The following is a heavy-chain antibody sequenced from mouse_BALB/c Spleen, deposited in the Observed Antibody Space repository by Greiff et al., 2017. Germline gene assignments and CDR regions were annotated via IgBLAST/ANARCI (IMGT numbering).Heavy chain of an antibody. CDR2: IYPSDSYT. CDR3: TRPYDYEAWFAY. Sequence: VQLQQPGAELVRPGASVKLSCKASGYTFTSYWINWVKQTPGQGLEWIGNIYPSDSYTNYNQKFKDKATLTVDKSSSTAYMQLSSPTSEDSAVYYCTRPYDYEAWFAYWGQGTLVTVSA. D-gene: IGHD2-4*01. V-gene: IGHV1-69*02. CDR1: GYTFTSYW. J-gene: IGHJ3*01.